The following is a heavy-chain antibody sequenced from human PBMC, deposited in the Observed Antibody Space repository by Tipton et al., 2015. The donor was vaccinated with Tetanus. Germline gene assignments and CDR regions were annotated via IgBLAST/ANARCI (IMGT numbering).Heavy chain of an antibody. J-gene: IGHJ3*02. CDR3: ARDPGDFASGGTFDI. CDR2: IYYTGST. V-gene: IGHV4-59*01. D-gene: IGHD4-23*01. CDR1: GGSISGYY. Sequence: TLSLTCTVSGGSISGYYWSWIRQPPGKGLEWIGYIYYTGSTKYNPSLKSRVTMSVDTSKNHFSLNLRSVTAADTAVYFCARDPGDFASGGTFDIWGQGTMVAVSS.